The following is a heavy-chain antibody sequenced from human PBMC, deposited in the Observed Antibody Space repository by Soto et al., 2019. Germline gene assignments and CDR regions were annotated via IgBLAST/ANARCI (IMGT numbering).Heavy chain of an antibody. CDR1: GGSISSYY. Sequence: QVQLQESGPGLVKPSETLSLTCTVSGGSISSYYWSWIRQPPGKGLEWIGYIYYSGSTNYNPSLKSRVTISVDTSKNQFSLKLSSVTAADTAVYYCASSRDGYKDYFDYWGQGTLVTVSS. J-gene: IGHJ4*02. V-gene: IGHV4-59*08. CDR3: ASSRDGYKDYFDY. CDR2: IYYSGST. D-gene: IGHD5-12*01.